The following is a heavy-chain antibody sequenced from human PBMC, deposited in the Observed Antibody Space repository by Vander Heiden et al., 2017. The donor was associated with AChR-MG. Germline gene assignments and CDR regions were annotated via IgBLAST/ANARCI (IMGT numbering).Heavy chain of an antibody. CDR1: GGTFSSYA. Sequence: QVQLVQSGAEVKKPGSSVKVSCKASGGTFSSYAISWVRQAPGQGLEWMGRIIPILGIANYAQKFQGRVTITADKSTSTAYMELSSLRSEDTAVYYCARGQARPTGTTKTGFDYWGQGTLVTVSS. J-gene: IGHJ4*02. CDR2: IIPILGIA. V-gene: IGHV1-69*04. CDR3: ARGQARPTGTTKTGFDY. D-gene: IGHD1-1*01.